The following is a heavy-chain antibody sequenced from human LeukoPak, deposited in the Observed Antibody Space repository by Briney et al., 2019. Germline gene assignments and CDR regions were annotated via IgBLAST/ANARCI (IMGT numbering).Heavy chain of an antibody. V-gene: IGHV3-48*03. CDR3: ARDLVVAVAGTGYYYYGMDV. J-gene: IGHJ6*02. CDR2: ISSSGSTI. D-gene: IGHD6-19*01. Sequence: GGSLRLSCAASGLTFSSYEMNWVRQAPGKGLEWVSYISSSGSTIYYADSVKGRFTISRDNAKNSLYLQMNSLRAEDTAVYYCARDLVVAVAGTGYYYYGMDVWGQGTTVTVSS. CDR1: GLTFSSYE.